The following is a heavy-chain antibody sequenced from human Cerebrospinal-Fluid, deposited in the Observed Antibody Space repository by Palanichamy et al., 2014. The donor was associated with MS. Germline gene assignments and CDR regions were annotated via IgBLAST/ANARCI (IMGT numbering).Heavy chain of an antibody. J-gene: IGHJ4*02. CDR3: ARHHLGIVGVADLIKDTFDY. CDR2: IYCGGNT. D-gene: IGHD1-26*01. V-gene: IGHV4-39*01. CDR1: GGSINSPNYY. Sequence: QLQLQESGPGLVKPSETLSLTCTVSGGSINSPNYYWAWIRQPPGKGPEWIGSIYCGGNTYYNPSLKSRFTMSVDTSKNQFSLKLRSVTAADMAIYYCARHHLGIVGVADLIKDTFDYWGQGTLVPVSS.